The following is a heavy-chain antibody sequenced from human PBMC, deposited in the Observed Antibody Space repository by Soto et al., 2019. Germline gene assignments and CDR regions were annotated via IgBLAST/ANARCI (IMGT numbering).Heavy chain of an antibody. Sequence: SETLSLTCTVSGDSASSVGFHWAWLCRRPGKGLEWIGYIYNGGSNYYRPSLESRMHMSLAATRNHYSLRRTDVTAADTAVCYCARDPLAVPGTGPGWGHRTLVTVS. D-gene: IGHD6-19*01. CDR1: GDSASSVGFH. CDR3: ARDPLAVPGTGPG. CDR2: IYNGGSN. V-gene: IGHV4-30-4*01. J-gene: IGHJ4*01.